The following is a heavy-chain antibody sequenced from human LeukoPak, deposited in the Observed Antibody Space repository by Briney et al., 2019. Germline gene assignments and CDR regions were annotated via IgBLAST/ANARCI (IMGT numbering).Heavy chain of an antibody. CDR2: INPNSGGT. CDR1: GYTFTGYY. Sequence: GASVKVSGKASGYTFTGYYMHWVRQAPGQGLEWRGWINPNSGGTNYAQKFQGRVTMTTDTSTSTAYMELRSLRSDDTAVYYCARDTIVVVVAATRDAFDIWGQGTMVTVSS. CDR3: ARDTIVVVVAATRDAFDI. D-gene: IGHD2-15*01. V-gene: IGHV1-2*02. J-gene: IGHJ3*02.